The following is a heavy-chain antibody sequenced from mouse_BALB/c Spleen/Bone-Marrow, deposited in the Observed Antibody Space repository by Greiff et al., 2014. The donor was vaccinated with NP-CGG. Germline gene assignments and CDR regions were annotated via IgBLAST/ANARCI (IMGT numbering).Heavy chain of an antibody. Sequence: VKLMESGPGLVAPSQSLSISCTVSGFSLTSYGVHWVRQPPGKCLEWLGVIWADGSTNYNSALMSRLSISKDNSKSQVFLKMNSLQTDDTAMYYCARITTATGAMDYWGQGTSVTVSS. D-gene: IGHD1-2*01. CDR2: IWADGST. J-gene: IGHJ4*01. CDR3: ARITTATGAMDY. CDR1: GFSLTSYG. V-gene: IGHV2-9*02.